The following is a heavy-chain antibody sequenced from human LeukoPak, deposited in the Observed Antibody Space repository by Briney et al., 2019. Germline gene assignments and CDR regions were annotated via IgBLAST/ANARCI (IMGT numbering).Heavy chain of an antibody. CDR2: VSGYNGNT. J-gene: IGHJ6*03. Sequence: ASVKLSCKASGYTFPNYGVSWVRQAPGQGLEWMGWVSGYNGNTNFAKNVQGRVTMTTDTSTSTAYMELRSLISDDTAVYYCARALESGTHYYYYYMDVWGKGTTVTVSS. CDR3: ARALESGTHYYYYYMDV. V-gene: IGHV1-18*01. D-gene: IGHD1-7*01. CDR1: GYTFPNYG.